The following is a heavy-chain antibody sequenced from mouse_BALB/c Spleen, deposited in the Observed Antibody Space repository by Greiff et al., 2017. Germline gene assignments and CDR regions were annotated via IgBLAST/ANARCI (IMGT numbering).Heavy chain of an antibody. CDR3: ARDLLWLRETY. CDR2: IYPGDGDT. J-gene: IGHJ3*01. D-gene: IGHD2-2*01. CDR1: GYAFSSYW. Sequence: QVQLQQSGAELVRPGSSVKISCKASGYAFSSYWMNWVKQRPGQGLEWIGQIYPGDGDTNYNGKFKGKATLTADKSSSTAYMQLSSLTSEDSAVYFCARDLLWLRETYWGQGTLVTVSA. V-gene: IGHV1-80*01.